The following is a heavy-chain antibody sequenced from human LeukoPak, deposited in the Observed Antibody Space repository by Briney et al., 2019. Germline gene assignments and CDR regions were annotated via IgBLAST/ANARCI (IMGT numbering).Heavy chain of an antibody. CDR3: AKGGRGDILTGYYFDY. CDR1: GFTFNNYG. V-gene: IGHV3-30*02. J-gene: IGHJ4*02. Sequence: GGSLRLSCAASGFTFNNYGMSWVRQAPGKGLEWVAFIRYDGSNKYYADSVKGRFTISRGNSKNTLYLQMNSLRAEDTAVYYCAKGGRGDILTGYYFDYWAQGTLVTVSS. D-gene: IGHD3-9*01. CDR2: IRYDGSNK.